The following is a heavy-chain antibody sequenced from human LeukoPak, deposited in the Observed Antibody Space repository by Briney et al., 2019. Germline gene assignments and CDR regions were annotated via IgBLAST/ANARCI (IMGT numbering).Heavy chain of an antibody. CDR1: GFIFDTYA. D-gene: IGHD6-19*01. Sequence: GGSLRLSCTPSGFIFDTYAMHWVRQAPGKGLEWVALISYDGGNENYADSVKGRFTISRDNSKNTLFLQMDSLRADDTAVYYCARDPPFSSGWSQNFFDFWGQGTPVIVSS. V-gene: IGHV3-30*14. J-gene: IGHJ4*02. CDR2: ISYDGGNE. CDR3: ARDPPFSSGWSQNFFDF.